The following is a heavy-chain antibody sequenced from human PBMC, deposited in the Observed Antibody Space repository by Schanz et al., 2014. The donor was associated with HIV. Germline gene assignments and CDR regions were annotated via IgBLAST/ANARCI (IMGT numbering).Heavy chain of an antibody. V-gene: IGHV3-9*01. CDR2: ITWNSGSK. Sequence: EVQLVESGGGLVQPGRSLRLSCAASGFTFDDYAMHWVRQAPGKGLEWVSGITWNSGSKGYADSVKGRFTISRDNAKNFLYLQMNSLRAEDTALYYCAKDMGSGSYEAFDIWGQGTTVTVSS. J-gene: IGHJ3*02. CDR1: GFTFDDYA. D-gene: IGHD1-26*01. CDR3: AKDMGSGSYEAFDI.